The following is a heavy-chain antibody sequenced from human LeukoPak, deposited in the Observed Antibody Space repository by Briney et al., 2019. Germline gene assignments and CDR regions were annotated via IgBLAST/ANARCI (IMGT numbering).Heavy chain of an antibody. CDR1: GFTFAHYA. Sequence: GRSLRLSCAASGFTFAHYAMHWVRQAPGKGLEWVSSISWNSATIGYADSVRGRFTISRDNAKNSLYLQMNSLRAEDMAFYYCAKDVWPYTYYYDTHPLGGGFDSWGQGTLVTVSS. CDR2: ISWNSATI. J-gene: IGHJ4*02. D-gene: IGHD3-22*01. CDR3: AKDVWPYTYYYDTHPLGGGFDS. V-gene: IGHV3-9*03.